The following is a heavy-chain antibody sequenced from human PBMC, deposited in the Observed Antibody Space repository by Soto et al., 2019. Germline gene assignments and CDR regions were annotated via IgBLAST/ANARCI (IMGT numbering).Heavy chain of an antibody. J-gene: IGHJ6*02. Sequence: LEWMGIINPSGGSTSYAQKFQGRVTMTRDTSTSTVYMELSSLRSEDTAVYYCARDPYNYYDSSGYLGMDVWGQGTTVTVSS. V-gene: IGHV1-46*01. D-gene: IGHD3-22*01. CDR3: ARDPYNYYDSSGYLGMDV. CDR2: INPSGGST.